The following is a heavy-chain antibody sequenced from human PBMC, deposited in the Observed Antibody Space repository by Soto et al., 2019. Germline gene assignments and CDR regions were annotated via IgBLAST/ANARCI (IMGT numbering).Heavy chain of an antibody. CDR3: ARKTVVVPAGYDAPYNWFDP. Sequence: PSETLSLTCAVSGGSISSGGYSLSWIRQPPGKGLEWIGYIYHSGSTYYNPSLKSRVTISVDRSKNQFSLKLSSVTAADTAVYYCARKTVVVPAGYDAPYNWFDPWGQGTLVTVSS. CDR2: IYHSGST. D-gene: IGHD2-2*01. CDR1: GGSISSGGYS. J-gene: IGHJ5*02. V-gene: IGHV4-30-2*01.